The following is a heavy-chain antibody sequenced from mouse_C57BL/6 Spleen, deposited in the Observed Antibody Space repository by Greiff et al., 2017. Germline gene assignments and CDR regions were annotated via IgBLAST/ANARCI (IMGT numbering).Heavy chain of an antibody. J-gene: IGHJ2*01. D-gene: IGHD2-1*01. CDR3: ARVYDNYGGRYFDY. Sequence: EVMLMESGGGLVQPGGSLSLSCAASGFTFTDYYMSWVRQPPGKALEWLGFIRNKANGYTTAFSASVQGRFTLSRDKSKSILYLQMNALRAEDSDTYYGARVYDNYGGRYFDYWGQGTTLTVSS. CDR1: GFTFTDYY. V-gene: IGHV7-3*01. CDR2: IRNKANGYTT.